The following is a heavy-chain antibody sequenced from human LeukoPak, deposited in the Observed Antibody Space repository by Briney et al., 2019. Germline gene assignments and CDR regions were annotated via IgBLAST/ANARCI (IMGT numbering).Heavy chain of an antibody. CDR2: ISYGGSNK. CDR1: GFTFSTYS. V-gene: IGHV3-30-3*01. Sequence: GGSLRLSCAASGFTFSTYSMHWVRQAPGKGLEWVAVISYGGSNKYYADSVKGRFTISRDDSKNTLYLQMNSVRVEDTAMYYCARVHSSGWYSIDYWRQGTLVTVCS. J-gene: IGHJ4*02. CDR3: ARVHSSGWYSIDY. D-gene: IGHD6-19*01.